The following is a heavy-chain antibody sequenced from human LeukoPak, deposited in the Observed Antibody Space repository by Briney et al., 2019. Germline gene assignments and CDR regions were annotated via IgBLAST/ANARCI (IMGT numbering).Heavy chain of an antibody. Sequence: PSETLSLTCTVSGGSISSYYWSWIRQPPGKGPEWIGYIYYSGSTNYNPSLRSGVTISVETSKNQFSVELSSVTAADTAVYYCARTMVRGVRGAFDNWGQGPMVTVSS. D-gene: IGHD3-10*01. CDR3: ARTMVRGVRGAFDN. CDR2: IYYSGST. J-gene: IGHJ3*02. CDR1: GGSISSYY. V-gene: IGHV4-59*01.